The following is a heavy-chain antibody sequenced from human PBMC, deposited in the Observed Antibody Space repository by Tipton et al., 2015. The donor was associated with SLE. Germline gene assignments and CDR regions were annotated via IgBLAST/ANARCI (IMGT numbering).Heavy chain of an antibody. CDR3: AERLGGRQYMDV. CDR2: IWFYGSNK. V-gene: IGHV3-33*08. Sequence: SLRLSCAASGFILSTYSMSWVRKAPGKGLEWVTLIWFYGSNKYYADYVKGRFTVSRDNSNNTLYLQINSLTAEDTAVYYCAERLGGRQYMDVLGQGTMVTV. CDR1: GFILSTYS. D-gene: IGHD2-15*01. J-gene: IGHJ6*02.